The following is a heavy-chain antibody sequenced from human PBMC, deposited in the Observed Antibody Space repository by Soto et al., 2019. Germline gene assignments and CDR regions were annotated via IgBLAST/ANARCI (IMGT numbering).Heavy chain of an antibody. Sequence: EVQLVESGGGLVQPGGSLRLSCAASGFTFSSYSMNWVRQAPGKGLEWVSCISSSSSTIYYADSVKGRFTISRDNAKNSLYLQMNSLRAEDTAVYYCARVWDCSSTSCYGNYFDYWGQGTLVTVSS. CDR3: ARVWDCSSTSCYGNYFDY. V-gene: IGHV3-48*01. J-gene: IGHJ4*02. D-gene: IGHD2-2*01. CDR1: GFTFSSYS. CDR2: ISSSSSTI.